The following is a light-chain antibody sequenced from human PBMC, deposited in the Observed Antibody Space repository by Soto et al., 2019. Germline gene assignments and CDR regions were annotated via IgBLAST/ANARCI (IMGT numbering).Light chain of an antibody. Sequence: DIVMTQSPASLAVSLGERATINCKSSQSVLDSSNNRNYLAWYQQKPAQPPKLLIYWASTRESGVPGRFRGSGSGTDFTLTINSLQAEDVAVYYCQQYYSTSSITFGQGTRLEIK. J-gene: IGKJ5*01. V-gene: IGKV4-1*01. CDR3: QQYYSTSSIT. CDR1: QSVLDSSNNRNY. CDR2: WAS.